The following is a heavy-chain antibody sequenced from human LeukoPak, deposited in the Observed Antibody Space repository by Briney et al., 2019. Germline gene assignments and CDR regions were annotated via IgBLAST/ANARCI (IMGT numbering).Heavy chain of an antibody. D-gene: IGHD2-15*01. CDR1: GYTLTELS. CDR3: ATPLPPYCSGGSCYPRNWFDP. Sequence: ASVKVSCKVSGYTLTELSMHWVRQAPGKGLEWMGGFDPEDGETIYAQKFQGRVTMTEDTSTDTAYMELSSLRSEDTAVYYCATPLPPYCSGGSCYPRNWFDPWGQGTLVTVS. J-gene: IGHJ5*02. CDR2: FDPEDGET. V-gene: IGHV1-24*01.